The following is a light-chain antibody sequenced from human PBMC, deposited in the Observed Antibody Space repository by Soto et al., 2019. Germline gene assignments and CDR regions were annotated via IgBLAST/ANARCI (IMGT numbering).Light chain of an antibody. Sequence: QSVLTQPPSASGSPGQSVTISCTGSSSDVGDYNFVSWYQQHPGKAPKLMIYEVSKRPSGVPDRFSGSKSDYTASLTVSGLQADDEADYYCSSYAGSNHYVFGTGTKVTVL. J-gene: IGLJ1*01. CDR1: SSDVGDYNF. CDR3: SSYAGSNHYV. V-gene: IGLV2-8*01. CDR2: EVS.